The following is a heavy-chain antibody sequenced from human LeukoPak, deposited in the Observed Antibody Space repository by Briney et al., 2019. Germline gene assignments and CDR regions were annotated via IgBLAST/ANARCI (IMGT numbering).Heavy chain of an antibody. CDR2: IIPILGIA. J-gene: IGHJ4*02. V-gene: IGHV1-69*04. CDR1: GGTFSSYA. Sequence: SVKVSCKASGGTFSSYAISWVRQAPGQGLEWMGRIIPILGIANYAQKFQGRVTITADKSTSTAYMELSSLRSEDTAVYYCARDLIAAAGYYFDYWGQGTLVTVSS. CDR3: ARDLIAAAGYYFDY. D-gene: IGHD6-13*01.